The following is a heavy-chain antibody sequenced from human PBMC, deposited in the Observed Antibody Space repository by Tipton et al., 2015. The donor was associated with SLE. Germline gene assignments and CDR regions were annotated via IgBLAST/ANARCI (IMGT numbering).Heavy chain of an antibody. D-gene: IGHD2-2*01. CDR2: IFTSGST. CDR3: ARDWCSSTICHGYYYMDV. V-gene: IGHV4-4*07. Sequence: TLSLTCTVSGGSINNYYWSWIRQPAGKGLEWIGRIFTSGSTDYNPSLNSRVTLSVDTSKNQFSLQLSSVTAADTAVYYCARDWCSSTICHGYYYMDVWGKGTRVTVPS. CDR1: GGSINNYY. J-gene: IGHJ6*03.